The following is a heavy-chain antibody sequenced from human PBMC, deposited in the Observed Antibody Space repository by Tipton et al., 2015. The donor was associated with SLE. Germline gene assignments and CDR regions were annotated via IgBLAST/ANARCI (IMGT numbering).Heavy chain of an antibody. CDR3: ARGGLR. Sequence: TLSLTCTVSGGSISSGYYWGWIRQPPGKGLEWIGSIYHSGSTYYNPSLKSRVTISVDTSKNQFSLKLSSVTAADTAVYYCARGGLRWGQGTMVTVSS. V-gene: IGHV4-38-2*02. CDR2: IYHSGST. J-gene: IGHJ3*01. CDR1: GGSISSGYY.